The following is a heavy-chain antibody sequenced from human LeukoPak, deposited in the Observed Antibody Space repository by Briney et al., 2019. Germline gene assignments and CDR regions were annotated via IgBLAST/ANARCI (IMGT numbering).Heavy chain of an antibody. Sequence: GGSLRLSCAASGFTFSSNSMNWVRQAPGKGLEWVSSISTSSSYIYYADSLKGRFTISRDNAKNSLYLQMNSLRAEDTAVYYCAKDLYSETSGYYYDYWGQGTLVTVSS. V-gene: IGHV3-21*01. CDR3: AKDLYSETSGYYYDY. J-gene: IGHJ4*02. D-gene: IGHD3-22*01. CDR1: GFTFSSNS. CDR2: ISTSSSYI.